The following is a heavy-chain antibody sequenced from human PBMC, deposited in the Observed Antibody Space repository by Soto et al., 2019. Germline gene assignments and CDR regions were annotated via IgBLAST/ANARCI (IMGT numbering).Heavy chain of an antibody. CDR1: GGSFSGYY. D-gene: IGHD6-6*01. CDR3: ARSPSIVARGEWFDP. V-gene: IGHV4-34*01. CDR2: INHSGST. Sequence: QVQLQQWGAGLLKPSETLSLTCAVYGGSFSGYYWSWIRQPPGKGLEWIGEINHSGSTNYNPSLKSRVTISVDTSKNQFSLKLSSVTAADTAVYYCARSPSIVARGEWFDPWGQGTLVTVSS. J-gene: IGHJ5*02.